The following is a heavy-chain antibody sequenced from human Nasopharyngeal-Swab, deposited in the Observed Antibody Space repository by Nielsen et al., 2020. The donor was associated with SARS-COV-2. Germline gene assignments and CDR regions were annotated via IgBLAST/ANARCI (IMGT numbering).Heavy chain of an antibody. J-gene: IGHJ4*02. CDR2: INPSGGST. Sequence: ASVKVSCKASGYTFTSYYMHWVRQAPGQGLEWMGIINPSGGSTSYAQKFQGRVTMTRDTSTSTVYMELSSLRSEDAAVYYCARDGSPEVFDYWGQGTLVTVSS. CDR3: ARDGSPEVFDY. CDR1: GYTFTSYY. V-gene: IGHV1-46*01. D-gene: IGHD1-14*01.